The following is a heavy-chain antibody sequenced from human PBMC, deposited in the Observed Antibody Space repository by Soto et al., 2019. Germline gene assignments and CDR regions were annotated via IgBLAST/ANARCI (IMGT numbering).Heavy chain of an antibody. CDR1: GFTFSNFA. V-gene: IGHV3-23*01. CDR3: AKDGYYDRRGYHYFDY. Sequence: QPGGSLRLSCVVSGFTFSNFAMSWVRHVPGKGLQWVAGLSASGDSTYHADSVKGRFTISRDNSKNTLFLQMHSLRGDDTALYYCAKDGYYDRRGYHYFDYWGRGTLVTVSS. J-gene: IGHJ4*02. D-gene: IGHD3-22*01. CDR2: LSASGDST.